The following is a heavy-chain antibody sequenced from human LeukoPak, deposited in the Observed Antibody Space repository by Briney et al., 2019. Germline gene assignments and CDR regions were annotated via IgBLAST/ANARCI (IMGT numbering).Heavy chain of an antibody. J-gene: IGHJ4*02. CDR3: ERVLAVGATILCFDY. V-gene: IGHV3-21*01. D-gene: IGHD1-26*01. Sequence: GGSLRLSCAASGFTFSSYSMNWVRQAPGKGLEWVSSISSSSSYIYYADSVKGRSTISRETAKNSLYLQMNSLRAEDTAVYYCERVLAVGATILCFDYWAQGTLVTVPT. CDR2: ISSSSSYI. CDR1: GFTFSSYS.